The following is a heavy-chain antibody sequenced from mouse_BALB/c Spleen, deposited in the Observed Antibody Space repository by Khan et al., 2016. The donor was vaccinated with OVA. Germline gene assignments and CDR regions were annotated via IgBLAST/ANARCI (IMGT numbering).Heavy chain of an antibody. CDR3: AREGAYYRSDGWFAY. Sequence: VQLQESGAELARPGASVKMSCKASGYTFTTYTIHWVKRGPEQGLEWIGYIIPTNDYANYNQKFKDRATLTADKSSSTAYIQLSSLTSEDSALYYCAREGAYYRSDGWFAYWGQGTLVTVSA. D-gene: IGHD2-14*01. V-gene: IGHV1-4*01. J-gene: IGHJ3*01. CDR2: IIPTNDYA. CDR1: GYTFTTYT.